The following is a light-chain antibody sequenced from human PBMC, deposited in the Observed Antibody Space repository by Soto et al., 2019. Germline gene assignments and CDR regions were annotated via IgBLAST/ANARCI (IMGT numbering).Light chain of an antibody. CDR1: QSISSW. J-gene: IGKJ1*01. CDR3: QQYKTYWT. Sequence: STLSASVGDRVTITCRASQSISSWLAWFQQKPGKAPKLLIYKASTLESGVPSRFSGSGSGTEFTLTISSLQPDDFATYYCQQYKTYWTFGQGTKVDIK. CDR2: KAS. V-gene: IGKV1-5*03.